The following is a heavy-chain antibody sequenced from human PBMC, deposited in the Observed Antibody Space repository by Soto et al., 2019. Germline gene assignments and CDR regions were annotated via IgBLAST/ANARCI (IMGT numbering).Heavy chain of an antibody. J-gene: IGHJ4*02. D-gene: IGHD3-10*01. V-gene: IGHV4-61*01. CDR2: IYYSGST. CDR3: AREEGGYSAFDF. CDR1: GGSVSSGSYY. Sequence: SETLSLTRTVSGGSVSSGSYYWSWIRQPPGKGLEWIGYIYYSGSTNYNPSLKSRVTISVDTSKNQFSLKLSSVTAADTAVYYCAREEGGYSAFDFWGQGTLVTVSS.